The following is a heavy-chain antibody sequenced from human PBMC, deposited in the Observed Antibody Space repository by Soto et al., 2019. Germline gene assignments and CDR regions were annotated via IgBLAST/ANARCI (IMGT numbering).Heavy chain of an antibody. CDR2: ISYDGSNK. J-gene: IGHJ4*02. Sequence: GGSLRLSCAASGFTFSSYGMHWVRQAPGKGLEWVAVISYDGSNKYYADSVKGRFTISRDNSKNTLYLQMNSLRAEDTAVYYCAKDRGYSYGPLYYFDYWGQGTLVTVSS. CDR3: AKDRGYSYGPLYYFDY. D-gene: IGHD5-18*01. CDR1: GFTFSSYG. V-gene: IGHV3-30*18.